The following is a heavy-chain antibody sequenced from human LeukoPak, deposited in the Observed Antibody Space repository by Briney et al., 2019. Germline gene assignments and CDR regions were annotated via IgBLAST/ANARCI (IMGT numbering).Heavy chain of an antibody. J-gene: IGHJ5*02. CDR3: ARTYYDFWSGYTNWFDP. Sequence: PSETLSLTCTVPGGSISSYYWSWIRQPPGKGLEWIGYIYYSGSTNYNPSLKSRVTISVDTPKNQFSLRLSSVTAADTAVYYCARTYYDFWSGYTNWFDPWGQGTLVTVSS. CDR1: GGSISSYY. CDR2: IYYSGST. V-gene: IGHV4-59*01. D-gene: IGHD3-3*01.